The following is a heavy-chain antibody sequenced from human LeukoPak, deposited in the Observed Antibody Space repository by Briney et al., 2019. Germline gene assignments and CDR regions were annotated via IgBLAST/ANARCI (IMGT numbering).Heavy chain of an antibody. J-gene: IGHJ4*02. CDR3: ARENDRYGRIDY. V-gene: IGHV4-59*01. CDR2: VSYSGSA. CDR1: GGSISPYY. Sequence: PSETLSLTCSVSGGSISPYYWGWVRQPPGKGLEWIGYVSYSGSADYNPSLKSRVVISIDTSKNQFSLRLSSLTAADTAVYYCARENDRYGRIDYWGQGTQVTVSS. D-gene: IGHD5-18*01.